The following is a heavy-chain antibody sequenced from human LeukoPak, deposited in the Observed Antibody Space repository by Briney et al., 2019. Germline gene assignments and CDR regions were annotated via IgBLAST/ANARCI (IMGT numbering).Heavy chain of an antibody. CDR3: AVPPLSGTGSSRPLAGVDV. CDR1: GFTVSIYS. CDR2: IGRSGDRTT. Sequence: GGSLRLSCAASGFTVSIYSLNWVRQAPGKGLEWVAYIGRSGDRTTKYADSVKGRFTISRDNAEDSLFLQMNSLRVEDTAVYYCAVPPLSGTGSSRPLAGVDVWGQGTTVTVSS. V-gene: IGHV3-48*04. J-gene: IGHJ6*02. D-gene: IGHD3-10*01.